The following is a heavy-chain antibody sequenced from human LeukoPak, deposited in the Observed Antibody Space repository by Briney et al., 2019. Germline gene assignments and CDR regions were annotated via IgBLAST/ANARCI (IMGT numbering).Heavy chain of an antibody. J-gene: IGHJ5*02. V-gene: IGHV3-21*01. CDR3: ARDPVYSTDSSRMGWFDP. D-gene: IGHD6-13*01. Sequence: GGSLRLSCAASGFSFRVYSMNWVRQAPGQGLEWVSSISSSSSDISYADSVKGRFTISRDNAKNSLYLQMNSLRAEDTALYYCARDPVYSTDSSRMGWFDPWGQGTLVTVSS. CDR1: GFSFRVYS. CDR2: ISSSSSDI.